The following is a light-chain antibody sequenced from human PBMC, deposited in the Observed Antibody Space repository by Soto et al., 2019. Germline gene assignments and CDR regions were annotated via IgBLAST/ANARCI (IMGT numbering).Light chain of an antibody. CDR2: DAS. Sequence: DIQMTQSPSTLSASVGDRVTITCRASQSISSWLAWYQQKPGKAPKLLIYDASSLESGVPSRFSGSGSGTEFTLTISSLQPDDFATYYCQQYNSYCTFGQGTRLEI. V-gene: IGKV1-5*01. CDR1: QSISSW. J-gene: IGKJ5*01. CDR3: QQYNSYCT.